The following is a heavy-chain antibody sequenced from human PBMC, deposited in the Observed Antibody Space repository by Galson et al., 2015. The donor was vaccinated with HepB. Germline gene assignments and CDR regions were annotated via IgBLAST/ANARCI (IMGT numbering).Heavy chain of an antibody. J-gene: IGHJ4*02. CDR2: INWNGGST. CDR3: ARAALPVRYFDWLLPLDY. V-gene: IGHV3-20*04. Sequence: SLRLSCAASGFTFDDYGMSWVRQAPGKGLEWVSGINWNGGSTGYADSVRGRFTISRDNAKNSLYLQMNSLRAEDTALYYCARAALPVRYFDWLLPLDYWGQGTLVTVSS. D-gene: IGHD3-9*01. CDR1: GFTFDDYG.